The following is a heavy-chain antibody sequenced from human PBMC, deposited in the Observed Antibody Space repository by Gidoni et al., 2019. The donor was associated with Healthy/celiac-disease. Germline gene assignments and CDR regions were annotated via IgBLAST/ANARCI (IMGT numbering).Heavy chain of an antibody. D-gene: IGHD2-2*01. CDR3: AKSRYEGRLYYFDY. V-gene: IGHV3-23*01. CDR1: GFPLRSYA. J-gene: IGHJ4*02. Sequence: EVQLLESGGGLVQPGGSLRLSCAASGFPLRSYAMSWVRQAPGKWLGWVSAISGSGGSTYCAESVKGRFTISRDNSKKTLYLQMNSLRAEDTAVYYCAKSRYEGRLYYFDYWGQGTLVTVSS. CDR2: ISGSGGST.